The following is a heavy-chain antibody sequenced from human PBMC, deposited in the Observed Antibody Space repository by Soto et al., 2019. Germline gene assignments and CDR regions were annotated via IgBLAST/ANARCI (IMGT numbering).Heavy chain of an antibody. Sequence: QVQLVESGGGVVQPGRSLRLSCAASGFTFSSYGMHWVRQAPGKGLEWVAVIWYDGSNKYYADSVKGRFTISRDNSKNPLYLQMNSLRAEDTAVYYCARDQDVVVPAAITGLDYWGQGTLVTVSS. V-gene: IGHV3-33*01. CDR3: ARDQDVVVPAAITGLDY. D-gene: IGHD2-2*02. J-gene: IGHJ4*02. CDR1: GFTFSSYG. CDR2: IWYDGSNK.